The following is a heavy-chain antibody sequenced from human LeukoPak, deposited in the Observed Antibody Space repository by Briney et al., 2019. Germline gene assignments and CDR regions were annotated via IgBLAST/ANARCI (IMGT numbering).Heavy chain of an antibody. CDR3: AKMGYSGYDFLFDY. CDR1: GFTFSSYA. D-gene: IGHD5-12*01. Sequence: QTGGSLRLSCAASGFTFSSYAMSWVRQAPGKGLEWVSAISGSGGSTYYADSVKGRFTISRDNSKNTLYLQMNSLRAEDTAVYYCAKMGYSGYDFLFDYWGQGTLVTVSS. CDR2: ISGSGGST. V-gene: IGHV3-23*01. J-gene: IGHJ4*02.